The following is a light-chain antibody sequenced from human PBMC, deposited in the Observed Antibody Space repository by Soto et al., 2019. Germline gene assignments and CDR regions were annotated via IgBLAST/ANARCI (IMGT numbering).Light chain of an antibody. CDR2: GAS. Sequence: IPLTQSPSSLSASVGDRVTITCRASQGISNYLAWYQQKPGKVPKLLIYGASSLHSGVPSRFSGSGSRTDFTLTISSLPPEDFATYSCQQLNTYPLTFGGGTKVEFK. J-gene: IGKJ4*01. CDR3: QQLNTYPLT. CDR1: QGISNY. V-gene: IGKV1-9*01.